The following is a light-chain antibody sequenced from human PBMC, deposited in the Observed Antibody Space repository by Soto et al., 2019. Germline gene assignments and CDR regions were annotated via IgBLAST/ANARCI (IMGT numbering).Light chain of an antibody. CDR3: QQFNSYPFT. CDR2: DAS. CDR1: QGISSA. Sequence: IQLTQSPSSLSASVGDRVTITCRASQGISSALAWYQQKPGKAPNLLIYDASSLESGVPSRFSGSGSGTDFTLTISSLQPEDFATYYCQQFNSYPFTFGQGTRLEIK. J-gene: IGKJ5*01. V-gene: IGKV1-13*02.